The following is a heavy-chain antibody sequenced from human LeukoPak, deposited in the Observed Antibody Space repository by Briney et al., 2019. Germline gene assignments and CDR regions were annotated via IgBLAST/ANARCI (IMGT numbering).Heavy chain of an antibody. CDR3: ANGYGDSYLDY. V-gene: IGHV3-43*02. CDR2: ISGDGGST. J-gene: IGHJ4*02. CDR1: GFTFDDYA. D-gene: IGHD4-17*01. Sequence: GGSLRLSCAASGFTFDDYAMHWVRQAPGKGLEWVSLISGDGGSTYYADSVKGRFTISRDNSKNSLYLQMNSLRTEDTALHYCANGYGDSYLDYWGQGTLVTVSS.